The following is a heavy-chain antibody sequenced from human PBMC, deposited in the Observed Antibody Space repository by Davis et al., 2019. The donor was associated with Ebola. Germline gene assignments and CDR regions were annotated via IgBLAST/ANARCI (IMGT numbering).Heavy chain of an antibody. J-gene: IGHJ4*02. Sequence: ASVKVSCKASGYTFTTYAMHWVRQAPGQRLEWMGWINAGNGNPNFSQKFQGRVTVIWDTSANTAYMELSSLISEDTAVYYCSREGGGYYPFDYWGQGTLVTVSS. V-gene: IGHV1-3*01. D-gene: IGHD3-10*01. CDR1: GYTFTTYA. CDR3: SREGGGYYPFDY. CDR2: INAGNGNP.